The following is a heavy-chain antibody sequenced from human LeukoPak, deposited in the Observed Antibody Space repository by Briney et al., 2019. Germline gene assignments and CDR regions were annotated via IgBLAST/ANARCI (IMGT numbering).Heavy chain of an antibody. CDR3: ARVYYGSGAGARDYYYYYGMDV. Sequence: ASVKVSCKASGYTFTSYYMHWVRQAPGQGLEWMGIINPSGGSTSYAQKFQGRVTMTRDTSTSTVYMEPSSLRSEDTAVYYCARVYYGSGAGARDYYYYYGMDVWGQGTTVTVSS. D-gene: IGHD3-10*01. CDR1: GYTFTSYY. CDR2: INPSGGST. V-gene: IGHV1-46*01. J-gene: IGHJ6*02.